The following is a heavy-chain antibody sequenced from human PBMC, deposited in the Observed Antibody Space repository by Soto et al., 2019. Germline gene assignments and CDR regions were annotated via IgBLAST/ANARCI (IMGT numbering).Heavy chain of an antibody. D-gene: IGHD4-4*01. CDR1: GFTFSSYS. CDR2: ISSSSSTI. V-gene: IGHV3-48*02. CDR3: ARVGLTTVTTNYYYGMDV. J-gene: IGHJ6*02. Sequence: GGSLRLSCAASGFTFSSYSMNWVRQAPGKGLEWVSYISSSSSTIYYADSVKGRFTISRDNAKNSLYLQMISLRDEDTAVYYCARVGLTTVTTNYYYGMDVWGQGTTVTVSS.